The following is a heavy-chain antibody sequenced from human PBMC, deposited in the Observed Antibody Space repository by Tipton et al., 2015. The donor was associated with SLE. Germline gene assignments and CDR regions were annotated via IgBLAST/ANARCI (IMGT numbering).Heavy chain of an antibody. CDR1: GGSITNHS. CDR3: ARGGASSKWLDP. J-gene: IGHJ5*02. D-gene: IGHD6-6*01. V-gene: IGHV4-59*11. Sequence: TLSLTCTVSGGSITNHSWNWIRQPPGKGLEWIGYIHYSGTTHDNPPLKSRVNMSVDMSKNQFSLRLTSVTAADTAIYYCARGGASSKWLDPWGQGTLVTVSS. CDR2: IHYSGTT.